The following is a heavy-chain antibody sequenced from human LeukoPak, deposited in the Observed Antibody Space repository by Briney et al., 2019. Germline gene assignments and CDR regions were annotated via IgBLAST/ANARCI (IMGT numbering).Heavy chain of an antibody. J-gene: IGHJ4*02. CDR3: ARRKGDGYNSPFDY. CDR2: IDPSDSYT. V-gene: IGHV5-10-1*01. D-gene: IGHD5-24*01. CDR1: GYSFTTYW. Sequence: GGPLEISCKGSGYSFTTYWISWVRQMPGKGLEWMGRIDPSDSYTNYSPSFQGHVTISADKSISAAYLQWSSLKASDTAMYYCARRKGDGYNSPFDYWGQGTLVTVSS.